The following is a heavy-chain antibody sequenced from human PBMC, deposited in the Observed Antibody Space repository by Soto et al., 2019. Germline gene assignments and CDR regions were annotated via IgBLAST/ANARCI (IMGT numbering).Heavy chain of an antibody. D-gene: IGHD3-10*01. J-gene: IGHJ6*02. Sequence: DVQLLESGGGVVQPGGSLRLSCAASGFVFRNLTMNWVRQAPGKGLEYVAIISFNGGVIFDEDSVRGRFTISRDNAKNIVYLDMTILSPEDSGVYYCAKIMIQGVLVDAVYVWGRGTTVTVS. CDR2: ISFNGGVI. V-gene: IGHV3-23*01. CDR1: GFVFRNLT. CDR3: AKIMIQGVLVDAVYV.